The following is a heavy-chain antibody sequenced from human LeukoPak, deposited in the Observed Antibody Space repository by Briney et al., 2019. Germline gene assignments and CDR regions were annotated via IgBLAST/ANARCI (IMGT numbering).Heavy chain of an antibody. V-gene: IGHV1-18*01. CDR3: AREGGGTPYYFDY. CDR1: GYSFTSYG. Sequence: GASVKVSCKASGYSFTSYGITWLRQAPGQGLEWMGWISAYNGNTNYAQKLQGRVTMTRDTSSSTAYMELRSLRSDDTAVYYCAREGGGTPYYFDYWGQGTLVTVSS. D-gene: IGHD1-14*01. J-gene: IGHJ4*02. CDR2: ISAYNGNT.